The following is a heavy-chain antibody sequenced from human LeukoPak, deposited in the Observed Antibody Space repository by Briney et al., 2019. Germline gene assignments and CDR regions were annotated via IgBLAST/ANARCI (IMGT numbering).Heavy chain of an antibody. D-gene: IGHD2-2*02. CDR1: GLTVSSTY. V-gene: IGHV3-53*01. J-gene: IGHJ6*03. CDR2: IYSGGST. CDR3: ARGGSSTSRYTRCYYYMDV. Sequence: GGSLRLSCAASGLTVSSTYMTWVRQAPGKGLEWVSVIYSGGSTYYADSVKGRFTISRDTSKNTLYLQMNSLRPEDTAVYYCARGGSSTSRYTRCYYYMDVWGKGTTVTVSS.